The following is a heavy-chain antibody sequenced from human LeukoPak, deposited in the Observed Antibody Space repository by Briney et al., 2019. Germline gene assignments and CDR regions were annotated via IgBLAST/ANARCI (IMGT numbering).Heavy chain of an antibody. D-gene: IGHD3-10*01. J-gene: IGHJ4*02. V-gene: IGHV4-39*07. CDR3: ARDYNGGDY. Sequence: SETLSLTCTVSGGSISSSSYYWGWIRQPPGKGLGWIGSIYYSGSAYYNPSLKSRVTISVDTSKNQFSLKLSSVTAADTAVYYCARDYNGGDYWGQGTLVTVSS. CDR1: GGSISSSSYY. CDR2: IYYSGSA.